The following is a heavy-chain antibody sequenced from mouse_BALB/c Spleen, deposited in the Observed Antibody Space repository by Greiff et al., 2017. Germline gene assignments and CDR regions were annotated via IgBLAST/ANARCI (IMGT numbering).Heavy chain of an antibody. V-gene: IGHV1-31*01. D-gene: IGHD2-1*01. CDR3: ARHGKGLRDWDV. CDR2: INPYNGAT. Sequence: VQLQQSGPELVKPGASVKISCKASGYSFTGYYMHWVKQSHVKSLEWIGRINPYNGATSYNQNFKDKASLTVDKSSSTSYMELHSLTSEDSAVYNRARHGKGLRDWDVGGKGTTVTVTS. CDR1: GYSFTGYY. J-gene: IGHJ1*03.